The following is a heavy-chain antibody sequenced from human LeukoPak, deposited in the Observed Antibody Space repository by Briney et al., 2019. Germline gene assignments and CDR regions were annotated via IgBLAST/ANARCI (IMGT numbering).Heavy chain of an antibody. CDR3: ARDPGPGVNYNWFDP. CDR2: ISSSSSYI. V-gene: IGHV3-21*01. Sequence: GGSLRLSCAASGFTFSSYAMSWVRQAPGKGLEWVSSISSSSSYIYYADSVKGRFTISRDNAKNSLYLQMNSLRAEDTAVYYCARDPGPGVNYNWFDPWGQGTLVTVSS. CDR1: GFTFSSYA. J-gene: IGHJ5*02. D-gene: IGHD1-14*01.